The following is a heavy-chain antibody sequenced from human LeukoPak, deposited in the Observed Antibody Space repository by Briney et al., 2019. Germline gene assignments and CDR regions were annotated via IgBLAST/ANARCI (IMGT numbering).Heavy chain of an antibody. V-gene: IGHV3-30*02. CDR2: IRYDGSNK. D-gene: IGHD4-11*01. J-gene: IGHJ4*02. CDR1: GFTFSSYG. Sequence: GGSLRLSCAASGFTFSSYGIHWVRQAPGKGLEWVAFIRYDGSNKYYADSVKGRFTISRDNSKNTLYLQMNSLRAEDTAVYYCARDWEHYRTFDYWGQGTLVTVSS. CDR3: ARDWEHYRTFDY.